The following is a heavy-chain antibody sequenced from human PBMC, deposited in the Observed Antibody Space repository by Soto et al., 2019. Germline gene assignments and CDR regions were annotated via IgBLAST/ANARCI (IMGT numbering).Heavy chain of an antibody. CDR3: ARMGNYDFWSGRGYFDY. Sequence: SETLSLTCTVSGGSISSSSYYWGWIRQPPGKGLEWIGSIYYSGSTYYNPSLKSRVTISVDTSKNQFSLKLSSVTAADTAVYYCARMGNYDFWSGRGYFDYWGQGTLVTVSS. J-gene: IGHJ4*02. CDR1: GGSISSSSYY. V-gene: IGHV4-39*01. D-gene: IGHD3-3*01. CDR2: IYYSGST.